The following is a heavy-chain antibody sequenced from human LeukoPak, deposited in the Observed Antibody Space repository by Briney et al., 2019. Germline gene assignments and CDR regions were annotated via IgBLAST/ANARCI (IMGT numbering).Heavy chain of an antibody. J-gene: IGHJ4*02. Sequence: GGSLRLSCAASGFTFSNYAMSWVRQAPGKGLEWVSVIYSGGSTYYADSVKGRFTISRDNSKNTLYLQMNSLRAEDTAVYYCARALNYDSSGYSPLYYFDYWGQGTLVTVSS. CDR3: ARALNYDSSGYSPLYYFDY. CDR1: GFTFSNYA. V-gene: IGHV3-53*01. D-gene: IGHD3-22*01. CDR2: IYSGGST.